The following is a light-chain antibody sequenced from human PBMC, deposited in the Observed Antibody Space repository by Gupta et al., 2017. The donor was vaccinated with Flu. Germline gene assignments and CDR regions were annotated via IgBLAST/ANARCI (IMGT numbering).Light chain of an antibody. CDR2: AAS. CDR1: QSISSY. CDR3: QQSYSTLLYT. Sequence: DIQMTKSPSSLSASAVDRVAITSRASQSISSYLNWYQQKPGKAPKLLIYAASSLQSGVPSRFSGSGSGTDFTLTISSLQPEDFATYYCQQSYSTLLYTFGQGTKLEIK. J-gene: IGKJ2*01. V-gene: IGKV1-39*01.